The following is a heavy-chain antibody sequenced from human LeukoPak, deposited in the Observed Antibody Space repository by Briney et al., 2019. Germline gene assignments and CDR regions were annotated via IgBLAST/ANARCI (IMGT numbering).Heavy chain of an antibody. D-gene: IGHD2-2*01. CDR3: ARGGVCSSTSCYPDFYYYYGMDV. Sequence: ASVKVSCKASGYTFTSYAMHWVRQAPGQRLEWMGWINAGNGNTKYSQKFQGRVTITRDTSASTAYMELRSLRSDDTAVYYCARGGVCSSTSCYPDFYYYYGMDVWGQGTTVTVSS. CDR2: INAGNGNT. CDR1: GYTFTSYA. J-gene: IGHJ6*02. V-gene: IGHV1-3*01.